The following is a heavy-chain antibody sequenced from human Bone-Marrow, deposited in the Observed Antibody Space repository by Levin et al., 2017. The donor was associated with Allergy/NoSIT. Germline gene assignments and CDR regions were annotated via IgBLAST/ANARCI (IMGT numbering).Heavy chain of an antibody. D-gene: IGHD5-12*01. Sequence: HPGGSLRLSCAASGFTFSSAAMHWVRQAPGKGLEWVAVIRRDGSNENYADSVRGRFTISRDNSKSTLYLQMNSLRADDTAVYYCARDGSPPNFDYWGQGTLVTVSS. CDR3: ARDGSPPNFDY. CDR1: GFTFSSAA. V-gene: IGHV3-33*01. J-gene: IGHJ4*02. CDR2: IRRDGSNE.